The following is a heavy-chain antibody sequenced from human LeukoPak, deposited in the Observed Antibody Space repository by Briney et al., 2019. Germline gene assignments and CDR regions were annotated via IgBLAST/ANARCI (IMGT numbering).Heavy chain of an antibody. V-gene: IGHV3-23*01. CDR1: GFTFSSYA. CDR2: ISGSGGST. J-gene: IGHJ3*02. CDR3: AKVVVAATTDAFDI. D-gene: IGHD2-15*01. Sequence: WGSLRLSCAASGFTFSSYAMSWVRQAPGKGLEWVSAISGSGGSTYYADSVKGLFTISKDNSKNKLYLQMNSLRAEDTAVYYCAKVVVAATTDAFDIWGQGTMVTVSS.